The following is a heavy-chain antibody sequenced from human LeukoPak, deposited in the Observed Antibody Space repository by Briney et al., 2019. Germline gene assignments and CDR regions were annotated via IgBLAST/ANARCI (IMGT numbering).Heavy chain of an antibody. J-gene: IGHJ3*02. CDR2: IKEDGREK. CDR1: RFIFSSYW. Sequence: GGSLRLSCVAPRFIFSSYWMSWVRQAPGKGLEWVANIKEDGREKYYVDSVKGRFTISRDNAKISLDPQMNNLRVEDTAVYYSATSQRTSGRYGNAFDIWGQGTTVTVSS. D-gene: IGHD6-19*01. V-gene: IGHV3-7*01. CDR3: ATSQRTSGRYGNAFDI.